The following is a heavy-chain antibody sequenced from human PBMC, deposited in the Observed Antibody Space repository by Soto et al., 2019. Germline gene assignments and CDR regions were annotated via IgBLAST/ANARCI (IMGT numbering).Heavy chain of an antibody. CDR1: GGSISSGGYY. D-gene: IGHD4-4*01. V-gene: IGHV4-31*03. J-gene: IGHJ6*03. CDR3: ARALRPFHGKTVTSFYYYYYMDV. CDR2: IYYSVST. Sequence: QVQLQESGPGLVKPSQTLSLTCTVSGGSISSGGYYWSWIRQHPGKGLEWIGYIYYSVSTYYNPSLKSRVTISVDTSKNQFSLKLSSVTAADTAVYYCARALRPFHGKTVTSFYYYYYMDVWGKGTTVTVSS.